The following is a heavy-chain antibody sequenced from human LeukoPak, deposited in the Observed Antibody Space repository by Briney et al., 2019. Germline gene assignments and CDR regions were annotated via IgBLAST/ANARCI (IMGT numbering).Heavy chain of an antibody. Sequence: GGSLRLSCAASGFTFSNAWMTWVRQAPGKGLEWVGRVKSKTDGGTTDYAAPVEGRFTISRDDSKNTLYLQMNSLRAEDTAVYYCANLVVVVVAATQWGQGTLVTVSS. CDR3: ANLVVVVVAATQ. V-gene: IGHV3-15*01. CDR2: VKSKTDGGTT. CDR1: GFTFSNAW. J-gene: IGHJ4*02. D-gene: IGHD2-15*01.